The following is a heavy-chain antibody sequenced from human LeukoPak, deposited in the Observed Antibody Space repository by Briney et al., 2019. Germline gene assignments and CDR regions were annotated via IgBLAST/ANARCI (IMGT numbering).Heavy chain of an antibody. CDR2: ISGRGGST. CDR1: GFTFSSYA. D-gene: IGHD6-19*01. Sequence: VGSLRLSCAVSGFTFSSYAMSWVRQGPGRGLEWVSAISGRGGSTYYADSVKGRFTISRDNSKTTLYLQMNSLRAEDTAVYYCAKGGRLRQWLALNPFDYWGQGTLVTVSS. J-gene: IGHJ4*02. CDR3: AKGGRLRQWLALNPFDY. V-gene: IGHV3-23*01.